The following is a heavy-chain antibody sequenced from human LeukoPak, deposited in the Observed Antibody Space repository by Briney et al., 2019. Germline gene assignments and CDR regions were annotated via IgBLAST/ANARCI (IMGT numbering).Heavy chain of an antibody. V-gene: IGHV1-69*01. CDR1: GGTFSTYT. J-gene: IGHJ4*02. CDR2: IIPIFGTT. D-gene: IGHD4-17*01. Sequence: GSSVKVSCKASGGTFSTYTIGWVRQAPGQGLEWMGGIIPIFGTTNYAQKFQGRVTIIADESTSTAYMELSSLRSEDTAVYCCAREKDYGARDWGQGTPVTVSS. CDR3: AREKDYGARD.